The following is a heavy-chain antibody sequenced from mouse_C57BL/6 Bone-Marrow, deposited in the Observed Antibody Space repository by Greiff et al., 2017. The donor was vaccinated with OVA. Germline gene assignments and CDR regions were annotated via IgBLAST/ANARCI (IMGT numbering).Heavy chain of an antibody. CDR3: ARDWPYYFDY. CDR1: GYTFTDYY. J-gene: IGHJ2*01. V-gene: IGHV1-26*01. D-gene: IGHD4-1*01. Sequence: EVQLQQSGPELVKPGASVKISCKASGYTFTDYYMNWVKQSHGKSLEWIGDINPNNGGTSYNQKFKGKATLTVDKSSSTAYMELRSLTSEDSAVYYCARDWPYYFDYWGQGTTLTVSS. CDR2: INPNNGGT.